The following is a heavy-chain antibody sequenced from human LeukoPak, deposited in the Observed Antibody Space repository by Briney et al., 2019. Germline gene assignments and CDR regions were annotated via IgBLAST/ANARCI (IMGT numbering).Heavy chain of an antibody. V-gene: IGHV1-46*01. CDR1: GYTFTSYY. D-gene: IGHD1-26*01. Sequence: ASVKVSCKASGYTFTSYYMHWVRQAPGQGLEWMGIINPSGSSTSYAQKFQGRATMTRDTSTSTLYMELSSLRSEDTAVYYTARVRSVGAEDAFDIWGQGTMVTVSS. J-gene: IGHJ3*02. CDR2: INPSGSST. CDR3: ARVRSVGAEDAFDI.